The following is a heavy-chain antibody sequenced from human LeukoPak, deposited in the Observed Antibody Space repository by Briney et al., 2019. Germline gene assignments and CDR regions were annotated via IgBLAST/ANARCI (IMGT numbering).Heavy chain of an antibody. CDR3: ARDNRYCNGGYCSNWFDP. CDR1: GGSVSSYY. D-gene: IGHD2-15*01. CDR2: IDYSRSP. Sequence: SETLSLTCTVSGGSVSSYYWHWIRQPPGKGLEWIGYIDYSRSPNYNSSLQSRVTISIDMPKNQFSLTLRSVTAADTAVYYCARDNRYCNGGYCSNWFDPWGQGTLVTVSS. V-gene: IGHV4-59*02. J-gene: IGHJ5*02.